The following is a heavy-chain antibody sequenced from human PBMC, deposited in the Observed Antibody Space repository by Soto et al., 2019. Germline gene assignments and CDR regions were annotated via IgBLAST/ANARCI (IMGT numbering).Heavy chain of an antibody. V-gene: IGHV1-69*13. CDR2: IIPIFETA. Sequence: GASVKVSCKASGGTFSSFALSWVRLAPGQGLEWMGGIIPIFETANYAQKFQARVTITADESTTTAFMELNSLRSDDTAVYYCAVGYSSSWYHECWRQGPLVTVSS. CDR3: AVGYSSSWYHEC. D-gene: IGHD6-13*01. CDR1: GGTFSSFA. J-gene: IGHJ4*02.